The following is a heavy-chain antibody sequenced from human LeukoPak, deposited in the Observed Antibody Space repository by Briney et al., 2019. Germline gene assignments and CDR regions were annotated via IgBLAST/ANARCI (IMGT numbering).Heavy chain of an antibody. CDR3: AKDPNWGSGD. Sequence: TGGSLRLSCAASGFTLSSYSMNWVRQAPGKGPEWVSGINNNGGKTYYAGSVKGRFTISRDNSKSTLSLQMNSLRAEDTAVYYCAKDPNWGSGDWGQGTLVTVSS. V-gene: IGHV3-23*01. D-gene: IGHD7-27*01. J-gene: IGHJ4*02. CDR1: GFTLSSYS. CDR2: INNNGGKT.